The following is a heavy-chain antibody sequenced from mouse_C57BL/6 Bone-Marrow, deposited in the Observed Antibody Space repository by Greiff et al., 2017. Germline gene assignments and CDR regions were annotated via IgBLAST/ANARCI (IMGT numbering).Heavy chain of an antibody. CDR1: GFTFSSYG. CDR3: ARFTTVFDY. J-gene: IGHJ2*01. V-gene: IGHV5-6*01. D-gene: IGHD1-1*01. Sequence: EVQLVESGGDLVKPGGSLKLSCAASGFTFSSYGMSWVRQTPDQRLEWVATISSGGSYTYYPDSVKGRFTISRDNATNTLYLQMSSLKSEDTALYYCARFTTVFDYWGQGTTLTVSS. CDR2: ISSGGSYT.